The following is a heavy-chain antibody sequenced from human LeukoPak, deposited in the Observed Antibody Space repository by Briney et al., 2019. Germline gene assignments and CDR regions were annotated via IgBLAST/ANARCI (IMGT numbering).Heavy chain of an antibody. CDR2: IKEDGSRE. D-gene: IGHD2-15*01. V-gene: IGHV3-7*01. Sequence: PGGSLRLSCAASGFTFSTYWMTWVRQAPGKGLEWVANIKEDGSREYYVDSVKGRFTISRDNAKNSLYLQMNSLRAEDTAVYYCAKTRVSGGSRPFDYWGQGTLVTVSS. CDR3: AKTRVSGGSRPFDY. CDR1: GFTFSTYW. J-gene: IGHJ4*02.